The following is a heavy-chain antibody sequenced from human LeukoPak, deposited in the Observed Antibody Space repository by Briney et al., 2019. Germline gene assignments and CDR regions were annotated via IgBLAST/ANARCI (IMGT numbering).Heavy chain of an antibody. J-gene: IGHJ3*02. CDR1: GGSISSSSYY. Sequence: SETLSLTCTVSGGSISSSSYYWGWIRQPPGKGLEWIGSIYYSGCTYYNPSLKSRVTISVDTSKNQFSLKLSSVTAADTAVYYCARLSPQGAFDIWGQGTMVTVSS. CDR2: IYYSGCT. CDR3: ARLSPQGAFDI. V-gene: IGHV4-39*01.